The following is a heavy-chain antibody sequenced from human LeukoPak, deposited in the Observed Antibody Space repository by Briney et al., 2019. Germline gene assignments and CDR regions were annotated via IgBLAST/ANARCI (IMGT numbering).Heavy chain of an antibody. CDR3: VKGTYGSGSYYNPGGYFDY. J-gene: IGHJ4*02. D-gene: IGHD3-10*01. Sequence: GGSLRLSCSASGFTFSSYAMHWVRQAPGKGLEYVSAISSNGGSTYYADSVKGRFTISRDNSKNTLYLQMSSLRAEDTAVYYCVKGTYGSGSYYNPGGYFDYWGQGTLVTVSS. V-gene: IGHV3-64D*06. CDR1: GFTFSSYA. CDR2: ISSNGGST.